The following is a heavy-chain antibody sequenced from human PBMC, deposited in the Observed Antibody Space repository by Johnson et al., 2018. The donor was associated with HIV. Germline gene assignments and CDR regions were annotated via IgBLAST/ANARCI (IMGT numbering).Heavy chain of an antibody. Sequence: VQLVESGGGLVQPGGSLRLSCAASGFTFSSHWMNWVRQAPGKGLFWVARISVDGTGNAYADSVKGRCTITRDNAENTLYRQMNSLRAEDTALYYCAKEGGNDYGDEVGFAFDIWGQGTMVTVSS. CDR1: GFTFSSHW. CDR2: ISVDGTGN. CDR3: AKEGGNDYGDEVGFAFDI. D-gene: IGHD4-17*01. J-gene: IGHJ3*02. V-gene: IGHV3-74*03.